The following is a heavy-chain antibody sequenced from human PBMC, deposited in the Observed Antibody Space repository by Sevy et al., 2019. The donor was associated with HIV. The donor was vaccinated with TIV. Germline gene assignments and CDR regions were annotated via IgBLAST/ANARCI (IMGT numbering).Heavy chain of an antibody. J-gene: IGHJ4*02. Sequence: QSQTLSLTCAISGDSVSSNSAAWNWIRQSPSRGLEWLGRTYYRSKWYNDYAVSVKSRITINPDTSKNQFSLQLNSVTPEDTAVYYCARMAGYSGYDSGESFDYWGQGTLVTVSS. CDR1: GDSVSSNSAA. CDR3: ARMAGYSGYDSGESFDY. V-gene: IGHV6-1*01. CDR2: TYYRSKWYN. D-gene: IGHD5-12*01.